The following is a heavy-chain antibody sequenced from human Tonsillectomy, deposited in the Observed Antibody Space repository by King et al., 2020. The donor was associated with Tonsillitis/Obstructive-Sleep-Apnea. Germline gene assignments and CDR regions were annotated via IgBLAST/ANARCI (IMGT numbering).Heavy chain of an antibody. Sequence: VQLVESGGGLEQPGGSLRLSCAASGFTFSTFAMSWVRQAPGKGLEWVSTISGSGGSAYYADSVKGRFTISRDNAKNTVNLQMNSLRAEDTAIYYCAKGNAVAGQYYSMDVWGKGTTVTVSS. CDR2: ISGSGGSA. CDR3: AKGNAVAGQYYSMDV. D-gene: IGHD6-19*01. CDR1: GFTFSTFA. J-gene: IGHJ6*03. V-gene: IGHV3-23*04.